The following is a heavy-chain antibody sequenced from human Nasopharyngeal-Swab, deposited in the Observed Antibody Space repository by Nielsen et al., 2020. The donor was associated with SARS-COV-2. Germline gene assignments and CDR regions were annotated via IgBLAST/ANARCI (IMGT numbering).Heavy chain of an antibody. V-gene: IGHV1-2*06. CDR2: INPNSGGT. CDR3: ARGEGTYYDILTGWGSDYYYMDV. CDR1: GYTFTGYY. D-gene: IGHD3-9*01. Sequence: ASVKVSCKASGYTFTGYYMHWVRQAPGQGLGWMGRINPNSGGTNYAQKFQGRVTMTRDTSISTAYMELSRLRSDDTAVYYCARGEGTYYDILTGWGSDYYYMDVWGKGTTVTVSS. J-gene: IGHJ6*03.